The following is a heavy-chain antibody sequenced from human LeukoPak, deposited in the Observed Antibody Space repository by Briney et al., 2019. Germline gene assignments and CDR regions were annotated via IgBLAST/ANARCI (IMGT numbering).Heavy chain of an antibody. CDR3: ARGGYGSGSYLDY. D-gene: IGHD3-10*01. CDR1: GLTFSSYA. V-gene: IGHV3-30-3*01. CDR2: ISYDGSNK. Sequence: GRSLRLSCAASGLTFSSYAMHWVRQAPGKGLEWVAVISYDGSNKYYADSVKGRFTISRDNSKNTLYLQMNSLRAEDTAVYYCARGGYGSGSYLDYWGQGTLVTVSS. J-gene: IGHJ4*02.